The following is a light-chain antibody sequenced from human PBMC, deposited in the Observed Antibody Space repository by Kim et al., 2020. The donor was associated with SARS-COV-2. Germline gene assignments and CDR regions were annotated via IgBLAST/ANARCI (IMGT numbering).Light chain of an antibody. CDR3: QQRSNWPPIT. V-gene: IGKV3-11*01. CDR2: GAS. Sequence: SPGEGATLSCRASQDLRSYLAWYQQKPGQPPRLLIYGASIRATGIPARFSASGFTTDFTLTITSLEPEDFAVYYCQQRSNWPPITFGQGTRLEIK. J-gene: IGKJ5*01. CDR1: QDLRSY.